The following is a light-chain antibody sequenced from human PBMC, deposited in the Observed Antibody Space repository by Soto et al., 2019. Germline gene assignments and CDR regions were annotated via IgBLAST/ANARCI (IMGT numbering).Light chain of an antibody. J-gene: IGKJ1*01. Sequence: DIQMTQSPSTLSGSVGDRVTISCRASQSIGTSLAWYQQTPGKAPKLLIYKASILESGVPSRFSGSGSGADFTLTFSSLQPDDFATYYCQQYHAFPTFGQGTKVDIK. CDR3: QQYHAFPT. V-gene: IGKV1-5*03. CDR2: KAS. CDR1: QSIGTS.